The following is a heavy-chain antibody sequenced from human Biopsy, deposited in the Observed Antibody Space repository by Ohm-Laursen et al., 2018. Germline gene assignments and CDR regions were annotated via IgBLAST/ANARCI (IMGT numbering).Heavy chain of an antibody. CDR2: FYSSGTT. V-gene: IGHV4-61*01. D-gene: IGHD3-10*01. CDR3: ARAPADQYAARNYYSSHAFDM. Sequence: SETLSLTCTVSDASASSGRYYWTWIRQPPRKPLEWIGYFYSSGTTRYNPSLESRLSISMDTSKNEVSLRLTSMTAADTAVYFRARAPADQYAARNYYSSHAFDMWGQGTKVTVSS. CDR1: DASASSGRYY. J-gene: IGHJ3*02.